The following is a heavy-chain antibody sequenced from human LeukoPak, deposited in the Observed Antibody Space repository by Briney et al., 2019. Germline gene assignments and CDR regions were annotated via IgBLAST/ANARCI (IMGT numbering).Heavy chain of an antibody. D-gene: IGHD1-26*01. CDR1: GYTFTDYY. V-gene: IGHV1-2*06. CDR2: INPNSGGS. CDR3: ARYITVGATYQHFDY. J-gene: IGHJ4*02. Sequence: EASVKVSCKASGYTFTDYYMHWVRQAPGQGLEWMGRINPNSGGSNYAQKLQGRVTMTRDTSISTAYMELSRLRSDDTAVYYCARYITVGATYQHFDYWGQGTLVTVSS.